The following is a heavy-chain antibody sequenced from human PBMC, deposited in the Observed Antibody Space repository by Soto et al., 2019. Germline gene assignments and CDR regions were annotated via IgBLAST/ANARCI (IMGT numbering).Heavy chain of an antibody. CDR2: INHSGSP. CDR1: GGSFSGYY. Sequence: QMHLQQRGAGLLKPSETLSLICDVYGGSFSGYYWGWIRQTPGKGLEWIVEINHSGSPNYNPSLQSRISVAVDTSKTHFSLTWSSVTAADTAVYYCGTFPPEGRTATSRGDDAVDIWGQGTLVTVSS. D-gene: IGHD4-17*01. V-gene: IGHV4-34*02. J-gene: IGHJ3*02. CDR3: GTFPPEGRTATSRGDDAVDI.